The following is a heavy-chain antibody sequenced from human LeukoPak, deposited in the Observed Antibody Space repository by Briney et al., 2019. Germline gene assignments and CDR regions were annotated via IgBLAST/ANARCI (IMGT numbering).Heavy chain of an antibody. Sequence: GGSLRLSCAASGFTFSGSAMHWVRQASGKGLEWVGRIRSKANSYATAYVASVKGRFTISRDDSKNTAYLQMNSLRAEDTAVYYCARGLEMATIWLLDYWGQGTLVTVSS. J-gene: IGHJ4*02. CDR3: ARGLEMATIWLLDY. V-gene: IGHV3-73*01. D-gene: IGHD5-24*01. CDR1: GFTFSGSA. CDR2: IRSKANSYAT.